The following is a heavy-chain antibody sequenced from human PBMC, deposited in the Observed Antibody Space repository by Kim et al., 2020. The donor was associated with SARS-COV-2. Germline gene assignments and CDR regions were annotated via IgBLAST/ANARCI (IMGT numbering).Heavy chain of an antibody. V-gene: IGHV4-39*01. Sequence: CLKSRVTISVDTAKNQFSQKLSAVTAADTALYYCARQPPRRDSSSYHFDYWGQGTLVTVSS. CDR3: ARQPPRRDSSSYHFDY. J-gene: IGHJ4*02. D-gene: IGHD3-22*01.